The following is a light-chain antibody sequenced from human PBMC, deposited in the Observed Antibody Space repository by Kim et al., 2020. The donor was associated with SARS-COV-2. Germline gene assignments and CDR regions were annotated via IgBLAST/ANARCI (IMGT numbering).Light chain of an antibody. CDR2: GAS. V-gene: IGKV3-20*01. CDR1: QSVSSSY. CDR3: QQYGSSPHT. J-gene: IGKJ2*01. Sequence: EIVLTQSPGTLSLSPGERATLSCRASQSVSSSYLAWYQQKPGQAPRLLIYGASSRATGIPDRFSGSGSGTDFTLTISRLEPEDFAVYYCQQYGSSPHTFGQGTKRDI.